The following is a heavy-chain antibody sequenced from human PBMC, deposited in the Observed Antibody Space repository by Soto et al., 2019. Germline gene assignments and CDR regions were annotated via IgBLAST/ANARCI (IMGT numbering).Heavy chain of an antibody. CDR1: GYTFTGYY. J-gene: IGHJ5*02. D-gene: IGHD6-13*01. CDR3: ARGVFGAAAGTGAEDWFAP. V-gene: IGHV1-18*04. Sequence: ASVKVSCKASGYTFTGYYMHWVRQAPGQGLEWMGWISPYNGDTNYAQKLQGRVTMTTDTSTSTAYMELRSLRSDDTAVYYCARGVFGAAAGTGAEDWFAPWGQGTLVTVPQ. CDR2: ISPYNGDT.